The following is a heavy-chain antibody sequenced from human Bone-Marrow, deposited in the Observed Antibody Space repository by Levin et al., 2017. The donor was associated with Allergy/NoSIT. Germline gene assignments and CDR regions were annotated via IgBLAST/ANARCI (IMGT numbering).Heavy chain of an antibody. CDR2: IVPVSGTA. CDR1: GGIFSRYA. D-gene: IGHD3-10*01. V-gene: IGHV1-69*01. J-gene: IGHJ4*02. CDR3: ARDLHGSGSSYFDY. Sequence: KISCKPSGGIFSRYAFTWIRQAPGQGLEWMGGIVPVSGTANYAQEFQARLTITADESTTTVYMELSGLRSDDTAVYYCARDLHGSGSSYFDYWGQGTLVTVS.